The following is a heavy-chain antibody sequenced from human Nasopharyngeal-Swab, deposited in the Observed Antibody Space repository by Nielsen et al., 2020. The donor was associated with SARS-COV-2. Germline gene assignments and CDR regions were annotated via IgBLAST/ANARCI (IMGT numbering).Heavy chain of an antibody. J-gene: IGHJ4*02. D-gene: IGHD5-12*01. V-gene: IGHV4-61*08. CDR1: GGSISSGGYY. Sequence: SETLSLTCTVSGGSISSGGYYWSWIRQHPGKGLEWIGYIYYSGSTNYNPSLKSRVTISIDTSKNQFSLKLSSVTAADTAVYYCAREGGYDPFDYWGQGTLVTVSS. CDR2: IYYSGST. CDR3: AREGGYDPFDY.